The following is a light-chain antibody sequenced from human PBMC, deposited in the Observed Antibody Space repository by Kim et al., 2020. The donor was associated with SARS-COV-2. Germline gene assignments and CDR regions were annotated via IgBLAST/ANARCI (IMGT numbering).Light chain of an antibody. V-gene: IGLV2-11*01. CDR3: CSYAGSHWV. Sequence: PGQSVTISCTGTSSEVGGYNYVSWYQQHPGKAPKLMIYDVSKRPSGVPDRFSGSKSGNTASLTISGLQAEDEADYYCCSYAGSHWVFGGGTQLTVL. J-gene: IGLJ3*02. CDR2: DVS. CDR1: SSEVGGYNY.